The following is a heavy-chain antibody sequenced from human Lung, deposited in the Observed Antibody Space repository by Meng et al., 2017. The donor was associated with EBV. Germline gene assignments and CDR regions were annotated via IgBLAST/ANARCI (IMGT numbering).Heavy chain of an antibody. D-gene: IGHD3-16*01. CDR3: ARGHGA. CDR1: GFTFSNYW. V-gene: IGHV3-66*01. CDR2: IYTGGST. J-gene: IGHJ5*02. Sequence: VQMVESGGGLGQPGESLRLSCTASGFTFSNYWMHWVRQAPGKGLEWVSLIYTGGSTSYADSVRGRFTISRDIYKNTVYLQMNSLRVEDTAMYYCARGHGAWGQGTLVTVSS.